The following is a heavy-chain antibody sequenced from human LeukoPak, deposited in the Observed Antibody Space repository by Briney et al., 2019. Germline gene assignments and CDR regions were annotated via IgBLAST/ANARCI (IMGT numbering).Heavy chain of an antibody. CDR3: ARDRRLNRDVFPDYVWGTSRLEGFDP. V-gene: IGHV3-30*04. D-gene: IGHD3-16*01. J-gene: IGHJ5*02. CDR1: GFTFSSYA. CDR2: ISNDGSKK. Sequence: PGGSLRLSCAASGFTFSSYALHWVRQAPGKGLEWVAVISNDGSKKDYADSVKGRFTISRDNSKNTLYLQMNSLRGDDTALYFCARDRRLNRDVFPDYVWGTSRLEGFDPWGQGTLVIVSS.